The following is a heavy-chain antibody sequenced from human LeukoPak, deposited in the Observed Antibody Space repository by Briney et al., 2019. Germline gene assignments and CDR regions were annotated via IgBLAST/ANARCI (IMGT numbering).Heavy chain of an antibody. Sequence: SETLSLNCTVSGDSIKSDSYYWGWIRQPPGKGLEWIGTIYYSGSTYYNPSLKSRVTISVDTSKNQFSVKLSSVTAADTALYYCARHKEDVHDISGPNFWYFDLWGRGTLVTVSS. V-gene: IGHV4-39*01. D-gene: IGHD3-22*01. CDR2: IYYSGST. CDR1: GDSIKSDSYY. J-gene: IGHJ2*01. CDR3: ARHKEDVHDISGPNFWYFDL.